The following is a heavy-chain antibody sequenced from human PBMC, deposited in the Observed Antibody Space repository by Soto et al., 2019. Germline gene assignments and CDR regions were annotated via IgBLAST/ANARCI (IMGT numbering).Heavy chain of an antibody. D-gene: IGHD3-10*01. V-gene: IGHV3-30*03. CDR3: VWIGELLWILKL. J-gene: IGHJ4*02. Sequence: QVQLVESGGGVVQPGRSLRLSCAASGFTFSSYGMHWVRQAPGKGLEWVAVISYDGSNKYYADSVKGRFTISRDNSKNTLYLQMNSLRAEDTAVYYCVWIGELLWILKLWGQGTLVTVSS. CDR2: ISYDGSNK. CDR1: GFTFSSYG.